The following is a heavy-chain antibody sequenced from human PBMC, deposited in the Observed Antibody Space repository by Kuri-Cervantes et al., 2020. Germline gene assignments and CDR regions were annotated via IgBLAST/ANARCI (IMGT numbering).Heavy chain of an antibody. CDR2: IYYTGST. Sequence: GSLRLSCTVSGDSISSIPYYWAWIRQPPGRGLEWIGSIYYTGSTFDNPSLKSRVSMSVDTSKNQFSLRLTSVTAADTAVYYCARERRITMVRGVHDWFDPWGQGTLVTVSS. CDR1: GDSISSIPYY. CDR3: ARERRITMVRGVHDWFDP. J-gene: IGHJ5*02. D-gene: IGHD3-10*01. V-gene: IGHV4-39*07.